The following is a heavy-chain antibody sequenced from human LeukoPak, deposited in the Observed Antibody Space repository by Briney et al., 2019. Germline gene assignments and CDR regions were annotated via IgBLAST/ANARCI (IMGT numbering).Heavy chain of an antibody. CDR1: GFTFSSYA. D-gene: IGHD4-17*01. CDR2: ISYDGSNK. V-gene: IGHV3-30-3*01. J-gene: IGHJ2*01. CDR3: ARYTYDWYFDL. Sequence: GGSLRLSCAASGFTFSSYAMHWVRQAPGKGLEWVAVISYDGSNKYYADSVKGRFTISRDNSENTLYLQMNSLRAEDTAMYYCARYTYDWYFDLWGRGTLVTVSS.